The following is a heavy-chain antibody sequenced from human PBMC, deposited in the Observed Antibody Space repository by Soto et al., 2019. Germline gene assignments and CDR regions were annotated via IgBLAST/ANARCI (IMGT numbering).Heavy chain of an antibody. CDR1: GGSISNSRYC. CDR2: LYYSGST. D-gene: IGHD1-26*01. CDR3: ARAPYSGSYGYYFDY. V-gene: IGHV4-39*01. J-gene: IGHJ4*02. Sequence: PSETLSLTCTVSGGSISNSRYCWGWIRQPPGKGLEWIGSLYYSGSTYYNPSLKRRVTISVDMSKNKFSLKLSFVTAADTAVYYCARAPYSGSYGYYFDYCGQGTLVTVSS.